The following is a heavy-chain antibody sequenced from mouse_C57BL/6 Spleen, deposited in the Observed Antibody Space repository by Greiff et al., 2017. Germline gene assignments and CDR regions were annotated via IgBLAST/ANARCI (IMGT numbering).Heavy chain of an antibody. CDR1: GYSITSDY. Sequence: EVKLMESGPGLAKPSQTLSLTCSVTGYSITSDYWNWIRKFPGNKLEYMGYISYSGSTYYNPSLKSRISITRDTSKNQYYLQLNSVTTEDTATYYCARYDGSLYWYFDVWGTGTTVTGSS. CDR3: ARYDGSLYWYFDV. J-gene: IGHJ1*03. D-gene: IGHD2-3*01. V-gene: IGHV3-8*01. CDR2: ISYSGST.